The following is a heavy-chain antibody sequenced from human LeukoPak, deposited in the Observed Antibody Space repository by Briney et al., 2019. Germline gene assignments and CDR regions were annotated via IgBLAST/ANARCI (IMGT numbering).Heavy chain of an antibody. CDR3: ASRRAYCSSTSCSGYFDY. V-gene: IGHV4-39*01. Sequence: SETLSLTCTVSGGSISSSSYYWGWIRQPPGKGLEWIGSIYYSGSTYYNPSLKSRVTISVDTSKNQFSLKLSSVTAADTAVYYCASRRAYCSSTSCSGYFDYWGQGALVTVSS. CDR1: GGSISSSSYY. CDR2: IYYSGST. D-gene: IGHD2-2*01. J-gene: IGHJ4*02.